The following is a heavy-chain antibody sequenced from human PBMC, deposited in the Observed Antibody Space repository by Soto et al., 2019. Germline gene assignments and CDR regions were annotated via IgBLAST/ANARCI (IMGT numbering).Heavy chain of an antibody. V-gene: IGHV3-74*01. D-gene: IGHD5-12*01. Sequence: EVHLVESGGGLVQPGGSLRLSCAASGFTFSSYWMHWVRQAPGKGLEWVARMNMDGNRISYVDSVKGRCTISRDNAKNTFYMEMNGARAEATAVYYCVRRDGEREDGHGYLARHWGQGSLVTVSP. CDR2: MNMDGNRI. CDR1: GFTFSSYW. CDR3: VRRDGEREDGHGYLARH. J-gene: IGHJ4*02.